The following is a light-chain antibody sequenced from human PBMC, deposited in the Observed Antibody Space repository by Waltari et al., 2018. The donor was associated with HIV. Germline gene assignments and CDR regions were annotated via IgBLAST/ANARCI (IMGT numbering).Light chain of an antibody. CDR2: GNS. J-gene: IGLJ1*01. CDR3: QSHDSSLSGYV. Sequence: QSVLTQPPSVSGAPGPRVTIACTGSSSNIRAGYHVHWYQQLPGTAPKLLIYGNSNRPSGVPDRFSGSKSGTSASLAITGLQAEDEADYHCQSHDSSLSGYVFGTGTKVTVL. V-gene: IGLV1-40*01. CDR1: SSNIRAGYH.